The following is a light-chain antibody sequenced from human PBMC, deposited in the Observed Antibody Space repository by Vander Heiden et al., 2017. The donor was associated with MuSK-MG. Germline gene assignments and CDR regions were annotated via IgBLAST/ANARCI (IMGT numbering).Light chain of an antibody. J-gene: IGKJ5*01. CDR1: QSVSSSS. CDR2: GAS. Sequence: EIVLTQSPGTLSLSPGKRATLSCRASQSVSSSSLAWLQQKPGQAPRLLIYGASNRATGIPDNFSGSGSGTDFTLTISSLEPEDFAMYYCQQSCGSLTNTFGQGTQLEIK. V-gene: IGKV3-20*01. CDR3: QQSCGSLTNT.